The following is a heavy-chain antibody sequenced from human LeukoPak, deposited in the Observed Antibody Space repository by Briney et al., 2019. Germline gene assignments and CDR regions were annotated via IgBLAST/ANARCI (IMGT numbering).Heavy chain of an antibody. J-gene: IGHJ4*02. CDR3: AKSAYYDASGYYREYYFDY. Sequence: GGSLRLSCAASTFTFSNYWMSWVRQAPGKGLEWVANIKQDGSEKYYVDSVKGRFTISRDNAKTSLYLQMNSLRAEDTAVYYCAKSAYYDASGYYREYYFDYWGQGTLVTVSS. V-gene: IGHV3-7*03. CDR2: IKQDGSEK. CDR1: TFTFSNYW. D-gene: IGHD3-22*01.